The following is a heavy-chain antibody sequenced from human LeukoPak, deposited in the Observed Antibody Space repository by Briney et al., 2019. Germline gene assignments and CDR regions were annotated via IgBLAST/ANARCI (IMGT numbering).Heavy chain of an antibody. CDR1: GITFSNHA. Sequence: AGSLRLSCAASGITFSNHAMSWVRQAPGKGLEWVSLISGRGGHTYYGDSVKGRFTISRDNPTNRLYLQMNSLRPEDTAVYYCAKGGAATMRDGYNYYYYYMEVWGRGTTVTVSS. CDR3: AKGGAATMRDGYNYYYYYMEV. J-gene: IGHJ6*03. D-gene: IGHD5-24*01. V-gene: IGHV3-23*01. CDR2: ISGRGGHT.